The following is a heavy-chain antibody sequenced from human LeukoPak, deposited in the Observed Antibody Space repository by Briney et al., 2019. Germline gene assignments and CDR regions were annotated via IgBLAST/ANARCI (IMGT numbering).Heavy chain of an antibody. J-gene: IGHJ4*02. V-gene: IGHV3-23*01. Sequence: PGGSLRLSCAASGFRFNSFVMSWVRQAPGKGLEWVSGISGTGYSPYYADSVKGRFTISRDNSKNTLFLQMSSLRAEDTAVYYCAKPQGAAAFDYWGQGTLVAVSS. CDR2: ISGTGYSP. CDR1: GFRFNSFV. CDR3: AKPQGAAAFDY. D-gene: IGHD6-13*01.